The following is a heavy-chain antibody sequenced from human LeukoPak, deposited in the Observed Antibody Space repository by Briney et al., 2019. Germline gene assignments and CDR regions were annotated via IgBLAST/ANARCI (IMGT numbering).Heavy chain of an antibody. V-gene: IGHV4-59*08. J-gene: IGHJ2*01. Sequence: SETLSLTCTVSGGSISSYYWSWIRQPPGKGLEWIGYIYYSGSTNYNPSLKSRVTISVDTPKNQFSLKLSSVTAADTAVYYCARSLLLIRQRRDGYNHFWYFDLWGRGTLVTVSS. CDR2: IYYSGST. CDR1: GGSISSYY. CDR3: ARSLLLIRQRRDGYNHFWYFDL. D-gene: IGHD5-24*01.